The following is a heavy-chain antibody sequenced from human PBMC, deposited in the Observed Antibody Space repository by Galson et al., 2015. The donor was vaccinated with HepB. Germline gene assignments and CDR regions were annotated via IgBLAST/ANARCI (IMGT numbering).Heavy chain of an antibody. CDR3: ASAATGLTYYYYGMDV. Sequence: SLRLSCAASGFTFSSSSMNWVRQAPGKGLEWVSSISSSSSYIYYADSVKGRFTTSRDNAKNSLYLQMNSLRAEDTAVYYCASAATGLTYYYYGMDVWGQGTTVTVSS. CDR2: ISSSSSYI. V-gene: IGHV3-21*01. CDR1: GFTFSSSS. J-gene: IGHJ6*02. D-gene: IGHD4-23*01.